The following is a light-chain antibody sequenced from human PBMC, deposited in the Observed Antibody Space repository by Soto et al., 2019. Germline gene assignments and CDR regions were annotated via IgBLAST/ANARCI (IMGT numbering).Light chain of an antibody. J-gene: IGLJ2*01. Sequence: QSALTQPASVSGSPGQSITISCTGTSSDVGGYNYVSWYQQHPGRAPKVMIYDVSSRPSGVSNRFSGSKSGNTASLTISWLQAEDEADYYCSSYTSSTTRVFGGGTKLTVL. CDR2: DVS. CDR1: SSDVGGYNY. V-gene: IGLV2-14*01. CDR3: SSYTSSTTRV.